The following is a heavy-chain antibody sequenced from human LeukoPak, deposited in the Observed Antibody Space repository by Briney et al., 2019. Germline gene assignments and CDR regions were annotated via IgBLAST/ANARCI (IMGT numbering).Heavy chain of an antibody. CDR1: GFTFTNND. D-gene: IGHD3-10*01. CDR2: ISGGGGST. Sequence: GGSLRLSCATSGFTFTNNDMNWVRQAPGKGLEWVSTISGGGGSTYYADSVKGRFTISRDNSKNTLYLQMNSLRAEDTAVLYCAGGLGYWGQGTLVTVSS. V-gene: IGHV3-23*01. CDR3: AGGLGY. J-gene: IGHJ4*02.